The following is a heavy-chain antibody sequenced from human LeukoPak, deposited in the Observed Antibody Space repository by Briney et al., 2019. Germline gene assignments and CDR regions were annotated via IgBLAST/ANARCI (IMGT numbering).Heavy chain of an antibody. J-gene: IGHJ6*03. Sequence: GGSLRLSCAASGFTFSSYGMHWVRQAPGKGLEWVAFIRYDGSNKYYADPVKGRFTISRDNSKNTLYLQMNSLRAEDTAVYYCAKRPVYYYYYMDVWGKGTTVTVSS. CDR1: GFTFSSYG. CDR3: AKRPVYYYYYMDV. D-gene: IGHD6-6*01. CDR2: IRYDGSNK. V-gene: IGHV3-30*02.